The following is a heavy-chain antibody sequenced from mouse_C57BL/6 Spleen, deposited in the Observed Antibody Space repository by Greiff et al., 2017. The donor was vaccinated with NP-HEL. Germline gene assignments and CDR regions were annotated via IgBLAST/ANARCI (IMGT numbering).Heavy chain of an antibody. CDR1: GYTFTSYW. CDR2: IHPSDSDT. V-gene: IGHV1-74*01. D-gene: IGHD2-1*01. CDR3: AIPLLLWEGYYFDY. J-gene: IGHJ2*01. Sequence: QVQLQQPGAELVKPGASVKVSCKASGYTFTSYWMHWVKQRPGQGLEWIGRIHPSDSDTNYNQKFKGKATLTVDKSSSTAYMQLSSLTSEDSAVYYCAIPLLLWEGYYFDYWGQGTTLTVSS.